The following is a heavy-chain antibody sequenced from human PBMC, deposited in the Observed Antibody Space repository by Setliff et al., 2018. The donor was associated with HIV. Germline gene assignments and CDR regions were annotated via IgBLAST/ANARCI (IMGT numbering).Heavy chain of an antibody. D-gene: IGHD3-3*01. Sequence: SETLSLTCTVSGGSISSYYWSWIRQPPGKALEWIGYIYTSGSTNYNPSLKSRVTISIDTSKKQFSLKLTSVTAADTAIYYYARGVNFDYWGQGTQVTVSS. CDR1: GGSISSYY. J-gene: IGHJ4*02. CDR2: IYTSGST. CDR3: ARGVNFDY. V-gene: IGHV4-4*08.